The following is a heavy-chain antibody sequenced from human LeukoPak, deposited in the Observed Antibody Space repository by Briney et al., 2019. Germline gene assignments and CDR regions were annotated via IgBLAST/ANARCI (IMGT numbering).Heavy chain of an antibody. CDR1: GFTFNNYW. Sequence: GGSLRLSCAASGFTFNNYWMTWVRQAPGKGLGWVGNINLDGSDKYYGDSVKGRFTISRDNAKNSLYLQMNSLRAEDTAVYYCARDTRYFDYWGQGNMVTVSS. J-gene: IGHJ4*02. CDR2: INLDGSDK. V-gene: IGHV3-7*01. CDR3: ARDTRYFDY.